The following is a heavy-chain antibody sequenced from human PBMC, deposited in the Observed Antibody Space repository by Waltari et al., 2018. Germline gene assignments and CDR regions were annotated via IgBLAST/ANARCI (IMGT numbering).Heavy chain of an antibody. Sequence: QVQLVQSGAEVKKPGSSVKVSCKASGGTFSSYAISWVRQAPGQGLEWMGGIIPILGIANYAQKFQGRVTITADESTSTAYMELSSLRSEDTAAYYCARSWHSSGGFDYWGQGTLVTVSS. CDR3: ARSWHSSGGFDY. D-gene: IGHD6-19*01. CDR2: IIPILGIA. V-gene: IGHV1-69*04. J-gene: IGHJ4*02. CDR1: GGTFSSYA.